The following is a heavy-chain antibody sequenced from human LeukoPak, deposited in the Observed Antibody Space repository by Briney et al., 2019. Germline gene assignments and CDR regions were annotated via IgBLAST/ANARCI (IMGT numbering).Heavy chain of an antibody. D-gene: IGHD3-16*01. CDR3: ATGGGVGLDY. V-gene: IGHV3-30*01. CDR2: ISYDGSNK. Sequence: PGGSLRLSCAASGFTFSSYAMHWVRQAPGKGLEWVAVISYDGSNKYYADSVKGRFTISRDNSKNTLYLQMNSLRAEDTAVYYCATGGGVGLDYWGQGTLVTVSS. J-gene: IGHJ4*02. CDR1: GFTFSSYA.